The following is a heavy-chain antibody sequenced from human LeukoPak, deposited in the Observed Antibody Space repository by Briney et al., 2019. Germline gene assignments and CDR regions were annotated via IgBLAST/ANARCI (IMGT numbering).Heavy chain of an antibody. CDR2: FDPEDGET. Sequence: GASVKVSCKVSGYTLTELSMHWVRQAPGKGLEWMGGFDPEDGETIYAQKFQGRVTMTEDTSTDTAYMELSSLRSEDTAVYYCARDQGHSTPAAILGAVASDAFDIWGQGTMVTVSS. CDR3: ARDQGHSTPAAILGAVASDAFDI. D-gene: IGHD2-2*02. CDR1: GYTLTELS. V-gene: IGHV1-24*01. J-gene: IGHJ3*02.